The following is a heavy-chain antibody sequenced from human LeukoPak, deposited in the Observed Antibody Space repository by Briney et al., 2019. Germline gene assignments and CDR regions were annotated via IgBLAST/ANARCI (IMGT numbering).Heavy chain of an antibody. CDR1: GGSISSYY. V-gene: IGHV4-59*01. Sequence: PSETLSLTCTVSGGSISSYYWSWIRQPPGKGLEWIGYIYYSGSTNYNPSLKSRVTISVDTSKNQFSLKLSSLTAADTAVYYCARSTVTTPNYYYYYMDVWGKGTTVTVSS. D-gene: IGHD4-17*01. CDR2: IYYSGST. CDR3: ARSTVTTPNYYYYYMDV. J-gene: IGHJ6*03.